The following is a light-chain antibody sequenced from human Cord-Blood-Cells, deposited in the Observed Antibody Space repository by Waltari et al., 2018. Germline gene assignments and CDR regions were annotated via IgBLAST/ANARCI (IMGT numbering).Light chain of an antibody. CDR1: SSDVGGYNY. CDR3: SSYTSSSTL. Sequence: QSALTQPASVSGSPGQSITISCTGTSSDVGGYNYVPGYQQHPGKAPKLMIYEVSNRPSGVSNRFSGSKSGNTASLTISGLQAEDEADYYCSSYTSSSTLFGGGTKLTVL. V-gene: IGLV2-14*01. CDR2: EVS. J-gene: IGLJ2*01.